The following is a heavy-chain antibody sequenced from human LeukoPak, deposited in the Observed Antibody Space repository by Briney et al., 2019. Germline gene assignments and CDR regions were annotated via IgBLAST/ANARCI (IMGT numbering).Heavy chain of an antibody. V-gene: IGHV3-48*02. Sequence: GGSLRLSCAASGFTFSSYSMNWVRQAPGKGLEWVSYISSSSSTIYYADSVKGRFTISRDNAKNSLFLQINSLRDEDTAVYYCARDAGEQQLLQWGQGTLVTVSS. J-gene: IGHJ4*02. D-gene: IGHD6-13*01. CDR1: GFTFSSYS. CDR2: ISSSSSTI. CDR3: ARDAGEQQLLQ.